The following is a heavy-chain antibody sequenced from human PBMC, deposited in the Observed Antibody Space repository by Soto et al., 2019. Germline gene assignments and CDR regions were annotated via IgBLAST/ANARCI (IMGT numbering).Heavy chain of an antibody. V-gene: IGHV1-3*01. CDR1: GYTFTKYI. CDR3: ANVRVWTTVLAYVDSLHI. CDR2: INAGKGNT. Sequence: ASVKVSGKAFGYTFTKYIIHWVRPAPGRSLEWMGCINAGKGNTKYSQNFKGRVTITRDTSASKCYMPRMTLRSEDTAVYYGANVRVWTTVLAYVDSLHIWAPGTMVTVSS. J-gene: IGHJ3*01. D-gene: IGHD3-9*01.